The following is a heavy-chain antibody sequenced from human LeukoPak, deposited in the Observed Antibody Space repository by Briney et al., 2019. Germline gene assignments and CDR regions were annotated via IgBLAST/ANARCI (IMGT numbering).Heavy chain of an antibody. J-gene: IGHJ4*02. Sequence: GRSLRLSCAASGFTFDDYAMHWVRQAPGKGLEWVSGISWNSGSIGYADSVKGRFTISRDNAKNSLYLQMNSLRAEDTAVYYCAKGGGDYGEFDYWGQGTLVTVSS. CDR3: AKGGGDYGEFDY. V-gene: IGHV3-9*01. CDR1: GFTFDDYA. D-gene: IGHD4-17*01. CDR2: ISWNSGSI.